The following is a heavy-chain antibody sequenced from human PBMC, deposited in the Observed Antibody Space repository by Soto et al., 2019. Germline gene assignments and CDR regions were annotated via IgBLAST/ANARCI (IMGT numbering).Heavy chain of an antibody. D-gene: IGHD6-13*01. CDR1: GFTVSSNY. CDR2: IYSGGST. CDR3: ARSSNSIAAAGTGFDY. Sequence: GGSLRLSCAASGFTVSSNYMSWVRQSPGKGLEWVSVIYSGGSTYYADSVKGRFTISRDNSKNTLYLQMNSLRAEDTAVYYCARSSNSIAAAGTGFDYWGQGTLVTVSS. V-gene: IGHV3-53*01. J-gene: IGHJ4*02.